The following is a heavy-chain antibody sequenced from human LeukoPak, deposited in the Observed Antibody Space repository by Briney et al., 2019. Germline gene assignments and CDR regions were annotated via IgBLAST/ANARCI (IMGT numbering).Heavy chain of an antibody. CDR3: ARRDSGSYSVY. Sequence: GGSLRLSCAASGFTFSNYAMDWVRQAPGKGLVWVSHINTDGSSTSYADSVKGRFTISRDNAKNTLYLQMNSLRPEDTAVYYCARRDSGSYSVYWGQGTLVTVSS. D-gene: IGHD3-10*01. J-gene: IGHJ4*02. CDR2: INTDGSST. CDR1: GFTFSNYA. V-gene: IGHV3-74*01.